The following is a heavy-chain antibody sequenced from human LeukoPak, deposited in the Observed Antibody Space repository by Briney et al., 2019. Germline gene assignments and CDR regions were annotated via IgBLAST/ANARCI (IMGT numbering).Heavy chain of an antibody. CDR1: GDSISSGDYY. Sequence: PSETLSLTCTVSGDSISSGDYYWSWIRQPAGKGLEWIGRISSSGSTNYNPSLKSRVTISVDTPKNQFSLRLSSVTAADTAVYYCARDWGVSARPGYMDVWGKGTTVTVSS. CDR2: ISSSGST. CDR3: ARDWGVSARPGYMDV. D-gene: IGHD6-6*01. V-gene: IGHV4-61*02. J-gene: IGHJ6*03.